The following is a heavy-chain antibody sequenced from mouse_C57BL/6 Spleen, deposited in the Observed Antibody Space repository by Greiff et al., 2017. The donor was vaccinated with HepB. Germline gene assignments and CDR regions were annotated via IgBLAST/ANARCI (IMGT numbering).Heavy chain of an antibody. Sequence: VQLQQSGAELVKPGASVKISCKASGYAFSSYWMNWVKQRPGKGLEWIGQIYPGDGDTNYNGKFKGKATLTADKSSSTAYMQLSSLTSADSAVYFCARGDDYDSWYFDVWGTGTTVTVSS. J-gene: IGHJ1*03. D-gene: IGHD2-4*01. CDR3: ARGDDYDSWYFDV. CDR2: IYPGDGDT. V-gene: IGHV1-80*01. CDR1: GYAFSSYW.